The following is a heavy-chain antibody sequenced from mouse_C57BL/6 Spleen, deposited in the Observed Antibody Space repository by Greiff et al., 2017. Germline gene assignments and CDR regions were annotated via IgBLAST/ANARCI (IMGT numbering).Heavy chain of an antibody. D-gene: IGHD1-1*01. CDR2: IWSDGST. Sequence: QVQLTESGPGLVAPSQSLSITCTVTGFSLPSYGVHWVRQPPGTGLAWLVVIWSDGSTTYNSALKSRLSISKDNSKSQVFLKMNSLQTDDTAMYYCARQRNYGSRYWYFDVWGTGTTVTVSS. CDR1: GFSLPSYG. CDR3: ARQRNYGSRYWYFDV. V-gene: IGHV2-6-1*01. J-gene: IGHJ1*03.